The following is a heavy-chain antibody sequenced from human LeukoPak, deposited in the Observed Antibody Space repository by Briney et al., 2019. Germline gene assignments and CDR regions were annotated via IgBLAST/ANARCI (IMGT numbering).Heavy chain of an antibody. CDR3: ARELCTNGVCRSFDP. J-gene: IGHJ5*02. D-gene: IGHD2-8*01. CDR2: IYYSGST. CDR1: GGSISSYY. V-gene: IGHV4-59*01. Sequence: SETLSLTCTVSGGSISSYYWSWIRQPPGKGLEWSGYIYYSGSTNYNPSLKSRVTISVDTSKNQFSLKLSSVTAADTAVYYCARELCTNGVCRSFDPWGQGTLVTVSS.